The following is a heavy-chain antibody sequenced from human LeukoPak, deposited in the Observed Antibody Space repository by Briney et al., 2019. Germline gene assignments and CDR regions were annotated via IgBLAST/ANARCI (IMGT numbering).Heavy chain of an antibody. CDR2: IVVGSGNT. V-gene: IGHV1-58*01. J-gene: IGHJ6*02. D-gene: IGHD2-2*01. CDR3: AAGDIVVVPAAAFYYHYGMDV. CDR1: GFTFTSSA. Sequence: GASVKVSCKASGFTFTSSAVQWVRQARGQRLEWIGWIVVGSGNTNYAQKFQERVTITRDMSTSTAYMELSSLRSEDTAVYYCAAGDIVVVPAAAFYYHYGMDVWGQGTTVTVSS.